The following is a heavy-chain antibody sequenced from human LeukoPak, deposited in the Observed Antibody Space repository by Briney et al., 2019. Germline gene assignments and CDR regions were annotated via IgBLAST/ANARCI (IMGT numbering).Heavy chain of an antibody. V-gene: IGHV3-7*01. Sequence: PGGSLRLFCAASGFTFSSYSMNWVRQAPGKGLEWVANIKQDGSEKYYVDSVKGRFTISRDNAKNSLYLQMNGLRAEDTAVYYCASQGRYCSSTSCYRGWFDPWGQGTLVTVSS. CDR1: GFTFSSYS. J-gene: IGHJ5*02. CDR3: ASQGRYCSSTSCYRGWFDP. D-gene: IGHD2-2*02. CDR2: IKQDGSEK.